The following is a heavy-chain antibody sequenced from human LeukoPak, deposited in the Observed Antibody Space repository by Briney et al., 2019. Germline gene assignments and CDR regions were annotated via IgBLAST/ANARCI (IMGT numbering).Heavy chain of an antibody. CDR3: ARKDYFDY. Sequence: SETLSLTCTVSGGSISSFYWSWIRQPPGKGLEWIGYVYYSGSTNRHPSLKSRVTISVDTSKNQFSLQLSSVTAADTAVYYCARKDYFDYWGQGTLVTVSS. CDR1: GGSISSFY. CDR2: VYYSGST. J-gene: IGHJ4*02. V-gene: IGHV4-59*01.